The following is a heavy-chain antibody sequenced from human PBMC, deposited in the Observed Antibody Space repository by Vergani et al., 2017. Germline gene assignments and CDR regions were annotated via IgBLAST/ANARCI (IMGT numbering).Heavy chain of an antibody. D-gene: IGHD2/OR15-2a*01. CDR2: VSFNGLTV. V-gene: IGHV3-20*01. J-gene: IGHJ6*04. CDR1: GFRFDQFG. Sequence: EVELVDSGGKVVRPGGSLRLSCVASGFRFDQFGMMWVRQSPGKGPEWVAGVSFNGLTVGYSESVEGRVTISRDNSKKSLFLQMSNVRAEDTASYHCARGGLYAFYYFMNVWGNGTTVTVAS. CDR3: ARGGLYAFYYFMNV.